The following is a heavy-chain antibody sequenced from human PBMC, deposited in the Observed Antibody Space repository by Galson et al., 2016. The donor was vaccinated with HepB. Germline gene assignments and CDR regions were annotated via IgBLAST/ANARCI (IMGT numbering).Heavy chain of an antibody. CDR3: ATEIQAFFAYSWYVYR. CDR2: FDPEDAET. CDR1: GYTLTELS. J-gene: IGHJ4*02. V-gene: IGHV1-24*01. Sequence: SVKVSCKVSGYTLTELSMHWVRQAPGKGLEWMGGFDPEDAETVYAQEFQGRVTMTEDTPTDTAYMELSSLRSEDTAVYYCATEIQAFFAYSWYVYRWGQGTLVTVSS. D-gene: IGHD6-13*01.